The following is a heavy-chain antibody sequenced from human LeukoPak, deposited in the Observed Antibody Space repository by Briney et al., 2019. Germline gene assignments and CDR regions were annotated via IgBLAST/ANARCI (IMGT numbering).Heavy chain of an antibody. CDR2: INPNNGGT. CDR3: ARDPKALIVGATKGLDY. V-gene: IGHV1-2*02. CDR1: GYTFTGYY. J-gene: IGHJ4*02. D-gene: IGHD1-26*01. Sequence: ASVKVSCKASGYTFTGYYMHWVRQAPGQGLEWMGWINPNNGGTNYAQKFQGRVTMTRDTSISTAYMELSRLRSDDTAVYYCARDPKALIVGATKGLDYWGQGTLVTVSS.